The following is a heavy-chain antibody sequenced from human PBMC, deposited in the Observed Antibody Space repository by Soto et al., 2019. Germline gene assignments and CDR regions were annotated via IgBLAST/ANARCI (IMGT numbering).Heavy chain of an antibody. J-gene: IGHJ6*03. Sequence: GGSPRLSCAASGFTFSSYWMHWVRQAPGKGLVWVSRINSDGSSTSYADSVKGRFTISRDNAKNTLYLQMNSLRAEDTAVYYCARGHTRGVGSRGSYYYYYMDAWGKGTTVTVSS. D-gene: IGHD3-10*01. CDR2: INSDGSST. CDR3: ARGHTRGVGSRGSYYYYYMDA. V-gene: IGHV3-74*01. CDR1: GFTFSSYW.